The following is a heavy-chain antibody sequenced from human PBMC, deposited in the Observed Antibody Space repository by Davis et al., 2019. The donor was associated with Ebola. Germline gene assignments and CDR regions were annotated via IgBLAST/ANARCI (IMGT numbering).Heavy chain of an antibody. V-gene: IGHV4-39*01. CDR3: ARSYCSGGSCYPTPPQVFDP. CDR2: IYYSGST. D-gene: IGHD2-15*01. J-gene: IGHJ5*02. CDR1: GGSISSSSYY. Sequence: PSETLSLTCTVSGGSISSSSYYWGWIRQPPGKGLEWIGSIYYSGSTYYNPSLKSRVTISVDTSKNQFSLKLSSVTAADTAVYYCARSYCSGGSCYPTPPQVFDPWGQGTLVTVSS.